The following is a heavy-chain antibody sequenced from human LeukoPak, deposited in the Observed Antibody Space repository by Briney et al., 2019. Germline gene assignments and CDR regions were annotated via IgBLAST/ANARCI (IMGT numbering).Heavy chain of an antibody. CDR1: GFTFSNNW. J-gene: IGHJ4*02. CDR2: ISTDGRRT. D-gene: IGHD3-3*01. Sequence: GGSLRLSCVASGFTFSNNWIHWVRQAPGRGLVWVSRISTDGRRTDYGDPVKGRFTVSRDNAKNTVSLQMDSLRAEDTAVYYYARALWEYKFDYWGQGDLVTVSS. V-gene: IGHV3-74*01. CDR3: ARALWEYKFDY.